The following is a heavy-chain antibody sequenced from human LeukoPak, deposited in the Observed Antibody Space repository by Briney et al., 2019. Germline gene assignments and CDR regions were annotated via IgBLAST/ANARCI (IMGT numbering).Heavy chain of an antibody. CDR3: ARGGGLDV. V-gene: IGHV3-7*03. CDR1: GFTFSSYW. J-gene: IGHJ6*02. D-gene: IGHD3-16*01. Sequence: GGSLRLSCAASGFTFSSYWMDWARQAPGKGLEWVASINHNGDVNYYVDSVKGRFTISRDNAKNSLYLQMSNLRAEDTAVYFCARGGGLDVWGQGATVTVSS. CDR2: INHNGDVN.